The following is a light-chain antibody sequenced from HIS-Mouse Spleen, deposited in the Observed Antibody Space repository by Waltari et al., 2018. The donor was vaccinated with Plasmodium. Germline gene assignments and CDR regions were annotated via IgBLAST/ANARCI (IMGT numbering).Light chain of an antibody. V-gene: IGLV3-9*01. CDR2: RDS. CDR1: NIGSKK. J-gene: IGLJ3*02. Sequence: SYELTQPLSVSVALGQTARITCGGNNIGSKKGHWYQQKPGQAPGLVIYRDSNRPSGIPERFSGSNSGNTATLTISRAQAGDEADYYCQVWDSSTVFGGGTKLTVL. CDR3: QVWDSSTV.